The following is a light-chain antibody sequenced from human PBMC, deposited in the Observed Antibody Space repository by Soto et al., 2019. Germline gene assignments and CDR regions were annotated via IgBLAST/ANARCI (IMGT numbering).Light chain of an antibody. V-gene: IGLV2-8*01. J-gene: IGLJ2*01. CDR1: SSDVGGHDY. Sequence: QSALTQPPSTSGSPGQSVTVSCTGISSDVGGHDYVSWYQHHPGKAPKLIIYEVNKRPSGVPDRFSGSKSGNTASLTVSGLQADDEAHYYCSSYAGTNNYVVFGGGTQLTVL. CDR3: SSYAGTNNYVV. CDR2: EVN.